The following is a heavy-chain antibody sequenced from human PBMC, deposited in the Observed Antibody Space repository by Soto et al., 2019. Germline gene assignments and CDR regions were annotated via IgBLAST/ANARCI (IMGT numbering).Heavy chain of an antibody. J-gene: IGHJ4*02. V-gene: IGHV1-24*01. CDR2: FDPEDGET. CDR3: ATVGGDYSNYYFDY. D-gene: IGHD4-4*01. CDR1: GYTLTELS. Sequence: ASVKVSCKVSGYTLTELSMHWVRQAPGKGLEWMGGFDPEDGETIYAQKFQGRVTMTEDTSTDTAYMELSSLRSEDTAVYYCATVGGDYSNYYFDYWGQGTLVTVSS.